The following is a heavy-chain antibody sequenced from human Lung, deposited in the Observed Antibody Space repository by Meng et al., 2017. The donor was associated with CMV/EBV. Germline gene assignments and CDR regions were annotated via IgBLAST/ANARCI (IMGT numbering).Heavy chain of an antibody. CDR1: GGSISSSNW. CDR2: IYHSGST. D-gene: IGHD6-19*01. J-gene: IGHJ4*02. CDR3: ASFPPPGKQWLVTDY. V-gene: IGHV4-4*02. Sequence: QVQLQESGPGLVKPSGTLSLTCGVSGGSISSSNWWSWVRQPPGKGLEWIGEIYHSGSTNYNPSLKSRVTISVDKSKNQFSLKLSSVTAADTAVYYCASFPPPGKQWLVTDYWGQGTLVTVSS.